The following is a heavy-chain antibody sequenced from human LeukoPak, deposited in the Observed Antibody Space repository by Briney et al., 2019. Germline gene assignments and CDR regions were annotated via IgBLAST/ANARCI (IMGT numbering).Heavy chain of an antibody. CDR2: ITNSGSTT. Sequence: GGSLRLSCAASGITFSSNGMNWVRQAPGKWLEWVSYITNSGSTTYYADSVKGRFTVSRDNAKNSLYLQMNSLRAEDTAVYYCARGRYGSSAGDFDFWGQGTLVTVSS. V-gene: IGHV3-48*01. D-gene: IGHD6-19*01. CDR3: ARGRYGSSAGDFDF. J-gene: IGHJ4*02. CDR1: GITFSSNG.